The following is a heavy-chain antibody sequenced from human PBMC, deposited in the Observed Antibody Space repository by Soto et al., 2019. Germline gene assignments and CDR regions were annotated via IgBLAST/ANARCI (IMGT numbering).Heavy chain of an antibody. CDR2: IIPIFGTA. J-gene: IGHJ5*02. CDR1: GGTFSSYA. CDR3: ARETIHKDIVVVPAAMPEFWFDP. V-gene: IGHV1-69*13. Sequence: SVKVSCKASGGTFSSYAISWVRQAPGQGLEWMGGIIPIFGTANYAQKFQGRVTITADESTSTAYMELSSLRSEDTAVYYCARETIHKDIVVVPAAMPEFWFDPWGQGTLVTVSS. D-gene: IGHD2-2*01.